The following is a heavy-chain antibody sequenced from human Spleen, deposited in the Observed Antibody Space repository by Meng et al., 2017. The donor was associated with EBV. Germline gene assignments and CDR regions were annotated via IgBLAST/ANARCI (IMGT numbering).Heavy chain of an antibody. CDR1: GDSISSFYY. J-gene: IGHJ4*02. CDR2: VHYTGST. V-gene: IGHV4-39*07. Sequence: QLRRGGPGPGQWKPSETLSLAFTVSGDSISSFYYWGWIRQPPGRGLEWIGSVHYTGSTYYSPSLKSRVTVSVDTSKNQFSLRLSSVTTADTAVYYCARENRDHYDTSDSWGQGTLVTVSS. D-gene: IGHD3-22*01. CDR3: ARENRDHYDTSDS.